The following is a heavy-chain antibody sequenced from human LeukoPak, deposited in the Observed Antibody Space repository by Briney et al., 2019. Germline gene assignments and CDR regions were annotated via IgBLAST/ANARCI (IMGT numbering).Heavy chain of an antibody. CDR1: GFTFDDYA. Sequence: GGSLRLSCAASGFTFDDYAMHWVRQAPRKGLEWVSGISWNSGSIGYADSVKGRFTISRDNAKNSLYLQMNSLRAEDTALYYCAKDGSGEEGFDYWGQGTLVTVSS. V-gene: IGHV3-9*01. J-gene: IGHJ4*02. CDR2: ISWNSGSI. CDR3: AKDGSGEEGFDY. D-gene: IGHD3-10*01.